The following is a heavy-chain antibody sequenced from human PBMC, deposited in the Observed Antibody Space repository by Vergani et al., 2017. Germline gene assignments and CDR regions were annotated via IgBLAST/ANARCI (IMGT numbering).Heavy chain of an antibody. CDR2: ISYDGSNK. J-gene: IGHJ4*02. CDR3: ARAPRPSSPLGY. D-gene: IGHD2-2*01. V-gene: IGHV3-30*03. Sequence: QVQLVESGGGVVQPGRSLRLSCAASGFTFSSYGMHWVRQAPGKGLEWVAVISYDGSNKYYADSVKGRFTISRDNSKNSLYLQLNSLRAEDTAVYYCARAPRPSSPLGYWGQGTLVTVSS. CDR1: GFTFSSYG.